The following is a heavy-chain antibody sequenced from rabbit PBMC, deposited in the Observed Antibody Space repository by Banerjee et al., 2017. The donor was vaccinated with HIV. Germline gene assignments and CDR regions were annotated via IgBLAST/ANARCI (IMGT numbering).Heavy chain of an antibody. CDR3: ARDLAGVIGWNFNL. Sequence: QSLEESGGDLVKPEGSLTLTCTASGFSFSNGYVMCWVRQAPGKGLEWIACIYTGSSGTTYYASWAKGRFTISKTSSTTVTLQMTSLTAADTATYFCARDLAGVIGWNFNLWGPGTLVTVS. CDR1: GFSFSNGYV. J-gene: IGHJ4*01. CDR2: IYTGSSGTT. V-gene: IGHV1S40*01. D-gene: IGHD4-1*01.